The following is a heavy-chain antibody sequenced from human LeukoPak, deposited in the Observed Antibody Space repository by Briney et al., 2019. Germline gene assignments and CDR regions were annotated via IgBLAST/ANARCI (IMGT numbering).Heavy chain of an antibody. D-gene: IGHD2-21*02. CDR3: ARERAPAYCGGDCPPGGWFDP. CDR2: IYSGGST. Sequence: GGSLRLSCAASGFTVSSNYISWVRQAPGKGLEWVSVIYSGGSTFYADSVKGRFSISRDNSKNTLYLQLNSLRVEDTAVYYCARERAPAYCGGDCPPGGWFDPWGQGTLVTVSS. J-gene: IGHJ5*02. CDR1: GFTVSSNY. V-gene: IGHV3-66*01.